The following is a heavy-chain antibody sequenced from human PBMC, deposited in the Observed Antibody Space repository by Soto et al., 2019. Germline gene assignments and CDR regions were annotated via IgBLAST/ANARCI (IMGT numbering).Heavy chain of an antibody. D-gene: IGHD3-10*01. V-gene: IGHV4-59*01. J-gene: IGHJ6*02. CDR2: IYYSGST. CDR1: GGSISSYY. Sequence: PSETLSLTCTVSGGSISSYYWSWIRQPPGKGLEWIGYIYYSGSTNYNPSLKSRVTISVDTSKNQFSLKLSSVTAADTAMYYCARGTHQFTMVRGVIGYYYYGMDVWGQGTTVTVSS. CDR3: ARGTHQFTMVRGVIGYYYYGMDV.